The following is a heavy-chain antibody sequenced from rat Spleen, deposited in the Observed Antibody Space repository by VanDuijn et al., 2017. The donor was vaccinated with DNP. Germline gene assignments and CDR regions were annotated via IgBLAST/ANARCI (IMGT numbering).Heavy chain of an antibody. CDR3: VRWNSGHFDY. D-gene: IGHD4-3*01. CDR2: ISRGGGNT. CDR1: GFTFSAYY. Sequence: EVQLVESGGGLVQPGRSLKLSCAASGFTFSAYYMAWVRQAPTKGLEWVASISRGGGNTYYRDSLKGRFTISRDNAKSTLHLQMNSLRSEDMATYYCVRWNSGHFDYWGQGVMVTVSS. V-gene: IGHV5-25*01. J-gene: IGHJ2*01.